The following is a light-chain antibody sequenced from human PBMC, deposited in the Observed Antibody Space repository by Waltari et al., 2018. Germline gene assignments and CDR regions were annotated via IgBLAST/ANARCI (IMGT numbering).Light chain of an antibody. J-gene: IGKJ4*01. CDR3: HLYGSART. CDR1: QSVTNNY. V-gene: IGKV3-20*01. Sequence: NVLTQSPGTLSLSPGERAPLSCRASQSVTNNYLAWYQQQPGQAPRLLIYGVSSRATGIPDRFSGSGSGTDFTLTIGRLEPEDSAVYFCHLYGSARTFGGGTRVEIK. CDR2: GVS.